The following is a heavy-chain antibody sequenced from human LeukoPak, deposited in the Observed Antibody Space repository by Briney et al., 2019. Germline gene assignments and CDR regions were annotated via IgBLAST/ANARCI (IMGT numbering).Heavy chain of an antibody. Sequence: ASVKVSCKASGYTFTSYYIHWVRQAPGQGLVWMGIINPSGGSTNYAQKFQGRVTMTRDTSTSTVYMELSSLTSEDTAVYYCARATDYGGYNDYWGQGTLVTVSS. CDR1: GYTFTSYY. CDR3: ARATDYGGYNDY. CDR2: INPSGGST. D-gene: IGHD4-23*01. J-gene: IGHJ4*02. V-gene: IGHV1-46*01.